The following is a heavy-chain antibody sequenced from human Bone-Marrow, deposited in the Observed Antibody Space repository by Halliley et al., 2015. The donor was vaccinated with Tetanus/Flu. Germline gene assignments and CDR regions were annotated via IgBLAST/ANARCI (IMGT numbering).Heavy chain of an antibody. J-gene: IGHJ4*02. D-gene: IGHD5-18*01. V-gene: IGHV5-51*01. CDR3: ARLRGYSYGYHFEY. CDR2: ISPGDSDA. Sequence: MGIISPGDSDARYSPSFQGQVTISVDKSINTPYLQWSALNASDTATYYCARLRGYSYGYHFEYWGQGTLVTVSS.